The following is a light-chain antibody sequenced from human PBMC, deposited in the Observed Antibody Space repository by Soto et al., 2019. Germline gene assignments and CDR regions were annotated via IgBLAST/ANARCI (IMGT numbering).Light chain of an antibody. Sequence: QSVLTQPPSVSGAPGQRVTISCTGTSSNIGAGYDVHWYQQLPGKAPTLLIYSNNDRPSGVPDRFSGFKSGTSASLAITGLQADDEADYYCHSYDSSLSAVVFGGGTKVTVL. CDR1: SSNIGAGYD. V-gene: IGLV1-40*01. J-gene: IGLJ3*02. CDR3: HSYDSSLSAVV. CDR2: SNN.